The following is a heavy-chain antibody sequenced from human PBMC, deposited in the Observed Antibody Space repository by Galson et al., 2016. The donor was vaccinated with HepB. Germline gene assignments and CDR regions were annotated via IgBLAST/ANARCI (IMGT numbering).Heavy chain of an antibody. Sequence: CAISGDSVSNNIAAWNWIRQSPSRGLQWLGRVYYRSTWYNDYAVSVRSRITINPDTSKNQLSLQLSSVTPEDTAVYHCARAGGLNENFHFDYWGQGTLVTVSS. J-gene: IGHJ4*02. CDR1: GDSVSNNIAA. D-gene: IGHD1-1*01. CDR2: VYYRSTWYN. V-gene: IGHV6-1*01. CDR3: ARAGGLNENFHFDY.